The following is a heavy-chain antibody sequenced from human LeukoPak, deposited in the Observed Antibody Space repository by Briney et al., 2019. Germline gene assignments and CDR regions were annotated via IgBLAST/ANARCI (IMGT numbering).Heavy chain of an antibody. J-gene: IGHJ4*02. CDR1: GCIFSSYA. V-gene: IGHV3-23*01. CDR3: ARVAAGSSVKYFDY. CDR2: IRGRGATT. D-gene: IGHD6-13*01. Sequence: PGGSLRLSCAASGCIFSSYAMSWVRQAPGRGLVGVSVIRGRGATTFYADSVKGRFTISRDNVENALYLKMNSLRDEDTAVYYCARVAAGSSVKYFDYWGQGTLVTVSS.